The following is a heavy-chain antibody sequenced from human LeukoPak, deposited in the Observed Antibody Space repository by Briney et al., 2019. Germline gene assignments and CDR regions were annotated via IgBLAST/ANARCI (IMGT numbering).Heavy chain of an antibody. CDR2: ISSSGSTI. J-gene: IGHJ6*03. CDR3: ARDHYDSYYMDV. CDR1: GFTVSSNY. D-gene: IGHD3-16*01. Sequence: GGSLRLSCAASGFTVSSNYMNWVRQAPGKGLEWVSYISSSGSTIYYADSVKGRFTISRDNAKNSLYLQMNSLRAEDTAVYYCARDHYDSYYMDVWGKGTTVTVSS. V-gene: IGHV3-48*03.